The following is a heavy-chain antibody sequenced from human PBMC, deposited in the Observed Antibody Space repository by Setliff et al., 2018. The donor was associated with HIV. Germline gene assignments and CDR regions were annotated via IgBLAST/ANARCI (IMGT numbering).Heavy chain of an antibody. CDR1: GGSISSHY. J-gene: IGHJ6*02. CDR3: ARAEGATYYNFSYYYGMDV. D-gene: IGHD3-3*01. CDR2: IYYSGST. Sequence: SETLSLTCTVSGGSISSHYWSWIRQPPGKGLEWIGYIYYSGSTNYNPSLKSRVTISVDTSKNQFSLKLSSVTAADTAVYYCARAEGATYYNFSYYYGMDVWGQGTTVTVSS. V-gene: IGHV4-59*11.